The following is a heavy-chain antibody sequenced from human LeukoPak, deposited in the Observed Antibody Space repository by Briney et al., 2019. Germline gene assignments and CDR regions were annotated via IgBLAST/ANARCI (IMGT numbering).Heavy chain of an antibody. CDR1: GGSIGSYY. V-gene: IGHV4-59*01. Sequence: SETLSLTCTVSGGSIGSYYWSWIRQPPGKGLEWIGYIYYSGSTNYNPSLKSRVTISVDTSKNQFSLKLSSVTAADTAVYYCATYSSGWYPYYFDYWGQGTLVTVSS. J-gene: IGHJ4*02. D-gene: IGHD6-19*01. CDR3: ATYSSGWYPYYFDY. CDR2: IYYSGST.